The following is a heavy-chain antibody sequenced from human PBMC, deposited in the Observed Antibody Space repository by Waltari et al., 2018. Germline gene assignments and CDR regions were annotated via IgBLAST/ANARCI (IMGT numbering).Heavy chain of an antibody. D-gene: IGHD4-4*01. CDR3: ARDSAPYSNYADAIDI. V-gene: IGHV3-7*01. Sequence: EVQLVESGGGLVQPGGSFRVSCVPAGFPFMNYPLRWVRQAPGKGREWVASIRKEGGEEYYVDSVKGRFTVSRNNATNSLHLHMDSLRVEDTAIYYCARDSAPYSNYADAIDIWGQGTMVIVSS. CDR2: IRKEGGEE. J-gene: IGHJ3*02. CDR1: GFPFMNYP.